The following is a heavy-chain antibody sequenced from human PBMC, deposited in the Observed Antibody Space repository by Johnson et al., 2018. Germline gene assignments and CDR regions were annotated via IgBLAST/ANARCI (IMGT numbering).Heavy chain of an antibody. CDR2: IWYDGSNK. V-gene: IGHV3-33*01. CDR1: GFTFSSYG. D-gene: IGHD3-22*01. J-gene: IGHJ3*02. Sequence: VQLVESGGGVVQPGRSLRLSCAASGFTFSSYGMHWVRQAPGKGLEWVAVIWYDGSNKYYADSVKGRFTISRDNSKNTLYLQMNSLRAEDTAVYYCARDWELRGYYDAFDIWGQGTMVTVSS. CDR3: ARDWELRGYYDAFDI.